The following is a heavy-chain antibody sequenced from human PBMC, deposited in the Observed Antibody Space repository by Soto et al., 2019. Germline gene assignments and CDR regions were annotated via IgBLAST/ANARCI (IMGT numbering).Heavy chain of an antibody. CDR3: VREREAVPGNNSFDP. V-gene: IGHV4-59*01. Sequence: PSETLSLTCTVSGGSISSDYWSWIRQPPGKGLEWIGYRYYRGSTSYNPSLKSRVTISVDTSKNQFSLKLSSVTAADTAVYYCVREREAVPGNNSFDPWGQGILVAVS. CDR2: RYYRGST. J-gene: IGHJ5*02. D-gene: IGHD6-19*01. CDR1: GGSISSDY.